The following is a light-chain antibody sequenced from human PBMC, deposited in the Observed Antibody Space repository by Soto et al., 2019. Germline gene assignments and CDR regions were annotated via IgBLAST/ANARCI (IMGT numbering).Light chain of an antibody. CDR3: QQYDNWPPT. CDR1: QSVRSH. CDR2: GES. Sequence: EVVMTQSAVALSVSPGERATLSCRASQSVRSHLAWYQQKPGQAPRLLIYGESTRATGIPARFSGSGSGTEFTLTISSLQSEDFAVYYCQQYDNWPPTFGQRTKVDIK. J-gene: IGKJ1*01. V-gene: IGKV3-15*01.